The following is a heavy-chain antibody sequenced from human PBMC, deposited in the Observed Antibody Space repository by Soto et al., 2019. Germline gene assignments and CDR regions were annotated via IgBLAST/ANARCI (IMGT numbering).Heavy chain of an antibody. J-gene: IGHJ6*04. V-gene: IGHV4-34*01. CDR2: INHSGST. CDR3: ARWGGYCSSTSCPRGYYGMDV. D-gene: IGHD2-2*01. CDR1: GGSFIGYY. Sequence: PSETLSLTCAVYGGSFIGYYCIFIRHPPFKWLEWIVEINHSGSTNYNPSLKSRVTISVDTSKNQFSLKLSSVTAADTAVYYCARWGGYCSSTSCPRGYYGMDVWGKGTTVTVS.